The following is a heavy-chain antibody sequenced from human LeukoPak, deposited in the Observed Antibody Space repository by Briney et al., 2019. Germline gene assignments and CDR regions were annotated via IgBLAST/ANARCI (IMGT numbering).Heavy chain of an antibody. J-gene: IGHJ4*02. Sequence: PSETLSLTCTVSGGSISSSSYYWGWIRQPPGKGLEWIGYIYYSGSTNYNPSLKSRVTISVDTSKNQFSLKLSSVTAADTAVYYCARHGGYSSSWIDYWGQGTLVTVSS. CDR2: IYYSGST. CDR1: GGSISSSSYY. CDR3: ARHGGYSSSWIDY. D-gene: IGHD6-13*01. V-gene: IGHV4-61*05.